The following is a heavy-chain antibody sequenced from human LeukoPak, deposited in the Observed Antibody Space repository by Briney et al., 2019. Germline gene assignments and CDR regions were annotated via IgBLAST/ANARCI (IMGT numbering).Heavy chain of an antibody. CDR2: ISSRSSTI. CDR1: GFTFSTYS. V-gene: IGHV3-48*01. J-gene: IGHJ6*02. Sequence: GGSLRLSCAASGFTFSTYSMNWVRQAPGKGLEWVAYISSRSSTIFYVDSVKGRFTISRDNAKNSLYLQMHSLRAEDTAVYYCARDLDTYYGMDVWGQGTTVTVSS. D-gene: IGHD5-18*01. CDR3: ARDLDTYYGMDV.